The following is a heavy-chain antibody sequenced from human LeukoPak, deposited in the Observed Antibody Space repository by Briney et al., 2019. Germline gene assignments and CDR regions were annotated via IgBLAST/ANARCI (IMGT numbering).Heavy chain of an antibody. Sequence: SETLSLTCAVYGGSFSGYYWSWIRQPPGKGLEWIGYIYYSGSTYYNPSLKSRVTISVDTSKNQFSLKLSSVTAADTAVYYCARGGSSGYPFDYWCQGTLVTVSS. J-gene: IGHJ4*02. CDR3: ARGGSSGYPFDY. V-gene: IGHV4-30-4*08. CDR2: IYYSGST. D-gene: IGHD3-22*01. CDR1: GGSFSGYY.